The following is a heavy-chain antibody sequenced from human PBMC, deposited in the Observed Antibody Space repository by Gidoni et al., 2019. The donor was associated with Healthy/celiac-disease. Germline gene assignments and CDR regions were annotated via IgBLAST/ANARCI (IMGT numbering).Heavy chain of an antibody. CDR3: ARVDLRYFDRFDP. J-gene: IGHJ5*02. D-gene: IGHD3-9*01. CDR1: GSSISRRSYY. Sequence: QLQLQQSGPGLVKPSQTLSLTCTLSGSSISRRSYYWSWIRQPAGKGLEWIGRIYTSGSTNSNPSLKSRVTISVDTSKNQFSLKLSSVTAADTAVYYCARVDLRYFDRFDPWGQGTLVTVSS. V-gene: IGHV4-61*02. CDR2: IYTSGST.